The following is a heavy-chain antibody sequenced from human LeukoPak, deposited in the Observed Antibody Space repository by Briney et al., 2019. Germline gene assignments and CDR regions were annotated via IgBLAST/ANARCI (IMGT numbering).Heavy chain of an antibody. CDR1: GGSISSSSYH. CDR2: IYYSGST. CDR3: AIGRLQSYFDY. D-gene: IGHD4-11*01. V-gene: IGHV4-39*01. J-gene: IGHJ4*02. Sequence: KPSETLSLTCTVSGGSISSSSYHWGWIRQPPGKGLEWIGSIYYSGSTYYNPSLKSRVTISVDTSRNQFSLKLSSVTAADTAVYYCAIGRLQSYFDYWGQGTLVTVSS.